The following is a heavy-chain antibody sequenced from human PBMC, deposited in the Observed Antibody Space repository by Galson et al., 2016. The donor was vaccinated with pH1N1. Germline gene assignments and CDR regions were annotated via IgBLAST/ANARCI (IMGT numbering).Heavy chain of an antibody. J-gene: IGHJ6*03. CDR1: GGSLGGFY. D-gene: IGHD1-14*01. CDR2: VNHSGTT. V-gene: IGHV4-34*01. CDR3: ARKRGGYNRDLHFYYYYYMDV. Sequence: SETLSLTCAVSGGSLGGFYWTWVRQSPGVGLEWIGEVNHSGTTNYNPSLRGRVTISVDSSHQFSLTLTSVTAADTAVYYCARKRGGYNRDLHFYYYYYMDVWAKGTTVTV.